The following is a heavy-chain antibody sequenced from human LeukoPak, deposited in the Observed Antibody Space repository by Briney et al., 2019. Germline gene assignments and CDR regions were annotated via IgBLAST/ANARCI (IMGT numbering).Heavy chain of an antibody. Sequence: GGSMRLACAAAGFTFSTYAIHWVRQAPGKWLEWVAVISYDGSDKYYADSVKGRFTISRDNSNNTLYLQMNSLRTEDTAVYYCARSRSEGRYDYWGQGTLVTVSS. V-gene: IGHV3-30*04. CDR3: ARSRSEGRYDY. CDR1: GFTFSTYA. J-gene: IGHJ4*02. D-gene: IGHD3-16*02. CDR2: ISYDGSDK.